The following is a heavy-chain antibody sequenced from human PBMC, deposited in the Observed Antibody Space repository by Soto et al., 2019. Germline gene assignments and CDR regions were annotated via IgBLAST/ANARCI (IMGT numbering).Heavy chain of an antibody. Sequence: SETLSLTCTVSGGSISSGGYYWRWIRQHPGKGLEWIGYIYYSGSTYYNPSLKSRVTISVDTSKNQFSLKLSSVTAADTAVYYCARGIAALRHYYFDYWGQGTLVTVSS. CDR2: IYYSGST. D-gene: IGHD6-6*01. CDR1: GGSISSGGYY. V-gene: IGHV4-31*03. CDR3: ARGIAALRHYYFDY. J-gene: IGHJ4*02.